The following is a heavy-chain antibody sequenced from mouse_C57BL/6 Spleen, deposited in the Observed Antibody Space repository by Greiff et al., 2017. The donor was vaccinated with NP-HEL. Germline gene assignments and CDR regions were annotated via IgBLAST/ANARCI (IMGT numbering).Heavy chain of an antibody. CDR2: IYPGDGDT. CDR3: ARNYYDYPSPYFDV. J-gene: IGHJ1*03. V-gene: IGHV1-80*01. D-gene: IGHD2-4*01. Sequence: QVQLQQSGAELVKPGASVKISCKASGYAFSSYWMNWVKQRPGKGLEWIGQIYPGDGDTNYNGKFKGKATLTADKSSSTAYMQLSSLTSEDSAVYVCARNYYDYPSPYFDVWGTGTTVTVAS. CDR1: GYAFSSYW.